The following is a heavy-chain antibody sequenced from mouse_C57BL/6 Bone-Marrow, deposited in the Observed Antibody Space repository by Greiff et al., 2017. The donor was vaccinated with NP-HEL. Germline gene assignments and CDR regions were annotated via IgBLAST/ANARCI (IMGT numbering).Heavy chain of an antibody. J-gene: IGHJ1*03. Sequence: VKLMESGPELVKPGASVKISCKASGYAFSSSWMNWVKQRPGKGLEWIGRIYPGDGDTNYNGKFKGKATLTADKSSSTAYMQLSSLTSEDSAVYFCARSPFTPRSYWYFDVWGTGTTVTVSS. CDR1: GYAFSSSW. V-gene: IGHV1-82*01. D-gene: IGHD1-1*01. CDR2: IYPGDGDT. CDR3: ARSPFTPRSYWYFDV.